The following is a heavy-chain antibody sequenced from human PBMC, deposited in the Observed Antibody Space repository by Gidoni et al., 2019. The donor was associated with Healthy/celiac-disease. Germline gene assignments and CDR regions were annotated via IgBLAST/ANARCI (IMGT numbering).Heavy chain of an antibody. V-gene: IGHV4-38-2*01. D-gene: IGHD6-6*01. CDR3: ARGSDASEKYSSSLNWFDP. J-gene: IGHJ5*02. Sequence: QVQLQESGPGLVKPSETLSLTCAVSGYSISSGYYWGWIRQPPGKGLEWIGSIYHSVSTYYNPSRKSRVTISVDTSKNQFSLKLSSVTAADTAVYYCARGSDASEKYSSSLNWFDPWGQGTLVTVSS. CDR1: GYSISSGYY. CDR2: IYHSVST.